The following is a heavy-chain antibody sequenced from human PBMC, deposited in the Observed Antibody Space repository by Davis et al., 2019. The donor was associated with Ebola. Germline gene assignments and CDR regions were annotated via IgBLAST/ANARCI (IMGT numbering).Heavy chain of an antibody. CDR2: IIPIFGTA. CDR3: ARDPYRAGTTPRWFDP. CDR1: GGTFSSYA. D-gene: IGHD1-7*01. Sequence: SVKVSCKASGGTFSSYAISWVRQAPGQGLEWMGGIIPIFGTANYAQKFQGRVTITADKSTSTAYMELSSLRSEDTAVYYCARDPYRAGTTPRWFDPWGQGTLVTVSS. J-gene: IGHJ5*02. V-gene: IGHV1-69*06.